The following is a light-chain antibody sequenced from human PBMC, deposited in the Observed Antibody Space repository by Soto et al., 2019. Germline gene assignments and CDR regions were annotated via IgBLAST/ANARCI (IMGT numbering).Light chain of an antibody. CDR2: GAS. Sequence: EVLMTQSPATLSVSPGDRVTLSCRASLSVSSDLAWYQQKPGQAPTLLIYGASIRATGVPARFSGSGSGTDFTFTISSLQPEDIATYYCQQYDNFPITFGGGTKVEIK. CDR1: LSVSSD. CDR3: QQYDNFPIT. J-gene: IGKJ4*01. V-gene: IGKV3-15*01.